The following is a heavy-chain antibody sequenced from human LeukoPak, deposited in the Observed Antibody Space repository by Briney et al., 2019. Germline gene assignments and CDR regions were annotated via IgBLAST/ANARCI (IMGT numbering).Heavy chain of an antibody. Sequence: SVKISCKASGFTFTSFTFHWVRQAPGQRLEWMGRIIPILGIANYAQKFQGRVTITADKSTSTAYMELSSLRSEDTAVYYCASGIAVAVSQAGDDYWGQGTLVTVSS. J-gene: IGHJ4*02. D-gene: IGHD6-19*01. V-gene: IGHV1-69*02. CDR3: ASGIAVAVSQAGDDY. CDR1: GFTFTSFT. CDR2: IIPILGIA.